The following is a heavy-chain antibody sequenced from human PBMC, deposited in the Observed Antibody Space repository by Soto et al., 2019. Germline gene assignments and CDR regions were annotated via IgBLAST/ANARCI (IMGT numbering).Heavy chain of an antibody. J-gene: IGHJ4*02. Sequence: ASVKVSCKASGYTFTGYYMHWVRQAPGQGLEWMGWINPNSGGTNYAQKFQGWVTMTTDTSTSTAYMELRSLRSDDTAVYYCARDQAMAQFDYWGQGTLVTVSS. CDR1: GYTFTGYY. CDR3: ARDQAMAQFDY. D-gene: IGHD5-18*01. CDR2: INPNSGGT. V-gene: IGHV1-2*04.